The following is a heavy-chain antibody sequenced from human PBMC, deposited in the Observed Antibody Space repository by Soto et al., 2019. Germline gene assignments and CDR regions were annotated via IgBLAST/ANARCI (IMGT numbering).Heavy chain of an antibody. CDR1: GFTFSSYA. D-gene: IGHD2-21*02. V-gene: IGHV3-48*04. J-gene: IGHJ5*02. Sequence: GGSLRLSSAASGFTFSSYAMNWVRQAPGKGLEWVSVISGSGYTIYYADSVKGRFTISRDNAKNSVHLQMNSLRAEDTAVYYCARVLVFYGGFDPWGQGTLVTVSS. CDR3: ARVLVFYGGFDP. CDR2: ISGSGYTI.